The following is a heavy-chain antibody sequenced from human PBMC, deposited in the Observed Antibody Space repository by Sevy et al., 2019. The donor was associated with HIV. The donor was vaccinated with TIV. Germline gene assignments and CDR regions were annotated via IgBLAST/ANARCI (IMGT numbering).Heavy chain of an antibody. V-gene: IGHV3-30-3*01. J-gene: IGHJ4*02. CDR3: ARDWNGFLYGSGSDFDY. CDR1: GFTFTSYA. CDR2: ISYDGSNK. Sequence: GGSLRLSCAASGFTFTSYAMHWVRQAPGKGLEWVAVISYDGSNKYYADSVKGRFTISRDNSKNTLYLQMNSLRAEDTAVYYCARDWNGFLYGSGSDFDYWGQGTLVTVSS. D-gene: IGHD3-10*01.